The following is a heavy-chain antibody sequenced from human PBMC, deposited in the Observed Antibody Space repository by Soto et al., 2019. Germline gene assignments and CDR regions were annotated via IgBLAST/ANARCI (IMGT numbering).Heavy chain of an antibody. CDR1: GYTFSTYA. J-gene: IGHJ6*02. CDR3: ARGKGMEENYYYYGMDI. CDR2: LNGGTGQT. V-gene: IGHV1-3*01. Sequence: ASVKVSCKASGYTFSTYAIHWVRQAPGQSLEWMGWLNGGTGQTRYSQRFQDRVTITRDTSASTAYMEVSSLRPEDTAVYYCARGKGMEENYYYYGMDIWGQGTTVTV. D-gene: IGHD1-1*01.